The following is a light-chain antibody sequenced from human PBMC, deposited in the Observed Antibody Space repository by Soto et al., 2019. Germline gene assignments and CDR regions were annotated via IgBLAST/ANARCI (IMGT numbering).Light chain of an antibody. CDR1: LSVSSN. Sequence: EIVLTQSPSTMSFSTVERATLSFRASLSVSSNLAWYQQKPGQAPRLLIYNASNRATGIPARFSGSGSGTDFTLTISSLEPEDFAVYYCQQRSNWITFGQGTRLEI. CDR2: NAS. J-gene: IGKJ5*01. V-gene: IGKV3-11*01. CDR3: QQRSNWIT.